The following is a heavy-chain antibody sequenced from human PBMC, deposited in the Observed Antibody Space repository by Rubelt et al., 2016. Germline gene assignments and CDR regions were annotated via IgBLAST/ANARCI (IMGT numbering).Heavy chain of an antibody. J-gene: IGHJ5*02. CDR1: GYTFTSYD. Sequence: GQLVQSGAEVKEPGASVKVSCKASGYTFTSYDINWVRQASGQGLEWMGWMNPNSANTGYAQKFQGRVTMTRNTSISTAYMELSSLRSEDTAVYYCARSPPRYCSDGNCYSRGWFDPWGQGTLVTVSS. CDR2: MNPNSANT. V-gene: IGHV1-8*01. CDR3: ARSPPRYCSDGNCYSRGWFDP. D-gene: IGHD2-15*01.